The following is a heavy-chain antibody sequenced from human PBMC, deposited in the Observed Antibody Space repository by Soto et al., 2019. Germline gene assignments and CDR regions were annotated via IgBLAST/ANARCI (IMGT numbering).Heavy chain of an antibody. CDR2: ITSSSTSI. Sequence: GGSLRLSCAASGFTFSTYSMDWVRQAPGKGLEWVSYITSSSTSIYYADSVKGRFTISRDNAKNSLYLQMNSLRDGDTAVYYCVRDSSWSFDYWGQGTLVTVSS. J-gene: IGHJ4*02. D-gene: IGHD6-13*01. V-gene: IGHV3-48*02. CDR1: GFTFSTYS. CDR3: VRDSSWSFDY.